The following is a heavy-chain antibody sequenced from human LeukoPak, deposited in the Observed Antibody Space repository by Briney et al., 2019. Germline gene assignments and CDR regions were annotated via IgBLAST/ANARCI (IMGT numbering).Heavy chain of an antibody. CDR2: INPNSGGT. CDR1: GYTFTGYY. D-gene: IGHD4-17*01. V-gene: IGHV1-2*02. CDR3: ARVLLTATTWQFDY. J-gene: IGHJ4*02. Sequence: ASVKVSCKASGYTFTGYYMHWVRQAPGQGLEWMGWINPNSGGTNYAQKFQGRVTMTRDTSISTAYMELSRLRSDDTAVYYCARVLLTATTWQFDYWGQGTLVTVSS.